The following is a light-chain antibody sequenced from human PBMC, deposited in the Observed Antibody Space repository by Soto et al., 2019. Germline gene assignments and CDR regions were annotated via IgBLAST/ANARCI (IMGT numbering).Light chain of an antibody. CDR2: DAS. CDR3: QHRSDWPLT. V-gene: IGKV3-11*01. Sequence: EIVLTQSPANLSLSPGERATLSCRASQSVSRNLAWYQQKPGQAPRLLIFDASNRATGIPARFSGSGSGTDFTLTISSLEPEDFAVYYCQHRSDWPLTFGGGTKVEI. CDR1: QSVSRN. J-gene: IGKJ4*01.